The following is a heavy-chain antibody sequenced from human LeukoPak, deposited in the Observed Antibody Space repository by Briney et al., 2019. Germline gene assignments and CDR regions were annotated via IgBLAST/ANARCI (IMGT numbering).Heavy chain of an antibody. J-gene: IGHJ6*02. CDR3: ARGGYGTAYYYYPMDV. Sequence: YLRLSCAASGFTFSDYAFHWVRQAPGKGLEWVAVVSYDGINKYYADSVKGRFTISRDTSKNTVYLQMNSLRTEDTALYSCARGGYGTAYYYYPMDVWGQGTTITVSS. D-gene: IGHD5-18*01. V-gene: IGHV3-30-3*01. CDR1: GFTFSDYA. CDR2: VSYDGINK.